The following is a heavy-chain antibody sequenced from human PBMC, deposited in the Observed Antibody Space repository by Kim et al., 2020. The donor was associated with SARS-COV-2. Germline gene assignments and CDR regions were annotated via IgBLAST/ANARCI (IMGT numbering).Heavy chain of an antibody. CDR3: AHIPSGSYYYYYYMDV. V-gene: IGHV2-5*01. CDR1: GFSLSTSGVG. J-gene: IGHJ6*03. CDR2: IYWNDDK. D-gene: IGHD1-26*01. Sequence: SGPTLVKPTQTLTLTCTFSGFSLSTSGVGVGWIRQPPGKALEWLALIYWNDDKRYSPSLKSRLTITKDTSKNQVVLTMTNMDPVDTATYYCAHIPSGSYYYYYYMDVWGKGTTVTVSS.